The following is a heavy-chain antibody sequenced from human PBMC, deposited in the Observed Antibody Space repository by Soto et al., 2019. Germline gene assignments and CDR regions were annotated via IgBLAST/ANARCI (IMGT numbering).Heavy chain of an antibody. CDR1: GFTFSSYS. V-gene: IGHV3-9*01. D-gene: IGHD1-1*01. Sequence: PGGSLRLSCAASGFTFSSYSMNWVRQAPGKGLEWVSGISWNSGSIGYADSVKGRFTISRDNAKNSLYLQMNSLRAEDTALYYCAKAETGAPYYFDYWGQGTLVTVSS. J-gene: IGHJ4*02. CDR2: ISWNSGSI. CDR3: AKAETGAPYYFDY.